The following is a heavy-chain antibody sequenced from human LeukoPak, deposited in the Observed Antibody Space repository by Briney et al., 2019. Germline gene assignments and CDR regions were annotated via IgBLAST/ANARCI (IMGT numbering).Heavy chain of an antibody. D-gene: IGHD6-19*01. J-gene: IGHJ4*02. CDR2: IRYDGSNK. CDR1: GFTFSSYG. V-gene: IGHV3-30*02. Sequence: PGGSLRLSCAASGFTFSSYGVHWVRQAPGKGLEWVAFIRYDGSNKYYADSVKGRFTISRDNSKNTLYLQMNSLRAEDTAVYYCAKSPPRFGSGWNEKFEKVSYYFDYWGQGTLVTVSS. CDR3: AKSPPRFGSGWNEKFEKVSYYFDY.